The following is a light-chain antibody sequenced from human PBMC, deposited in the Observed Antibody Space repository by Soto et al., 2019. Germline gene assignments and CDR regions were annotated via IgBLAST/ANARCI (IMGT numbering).Light chain of an antibody. V-gene: IGKV1-5*03. CDR2: KAS. Sequence: DIQMTQSPSTLSASVGDRVTITCRASQSISSWLAWYQQKPGKAPKLLIYKASSLESGVPSRFSGSGSGTELTLTISSLQPDDFATDYCQQYNSYSALTFGGGTKVEIK. CDR3: QQYNSYSALT. J-gene: IGKJ4*01. CDR1: QSISSW.